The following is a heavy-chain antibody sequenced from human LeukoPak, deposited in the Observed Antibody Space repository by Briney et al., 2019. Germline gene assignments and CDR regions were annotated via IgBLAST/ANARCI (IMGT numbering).Heavy chain of an antibody. Sequence: GESLRLSCAASGFTFSSYWMHWVRQAPGKGLVWVSRINSDGSSTSYADSVKGRFTISRDNAKNTLYLQMNSLRAEDTAVYYCARDSYYDSSGYYRQYGMDVWGQGTTVTVSS. CDR1: GFTFSSYW. V-gene: IGHV3-74*01. D-gene: IGHD3-22*01. J-gene: IGHJ6*02. CDR3: ARDSYYDSSGYYRQYGMDV. CDR2: INSDGSST.